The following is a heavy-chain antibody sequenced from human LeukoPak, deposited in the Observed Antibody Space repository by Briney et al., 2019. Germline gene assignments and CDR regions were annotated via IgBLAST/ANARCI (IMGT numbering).Heavy chain of an antibody. D-gene: IGHD3-22*01. CDR2: ISSNGGST. Sequence: GGSLRLSCSASGFTFSTSAIHWVRQAPGKGLEYVSAISSNGGSTYYAGSVEGRFTISRDNSKNTLSLQMSSLRPEDTAVYYCVKLPYSDTSAYYVDYWGQGTLVTVSS. CDR1: GFTFSTSA. V-gene: IGHV3-64D*06. CDR3: VKLPYSDTSAYYVDY. J-gene: IGHJ4*02.